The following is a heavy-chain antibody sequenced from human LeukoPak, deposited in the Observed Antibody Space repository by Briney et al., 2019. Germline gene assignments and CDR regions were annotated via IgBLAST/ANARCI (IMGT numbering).Heavy chain of an antibody. V-gene: IGHV1-18*04. CDR2: ISAYNGNT. J-gene: IGHJ4*02. D-gene: IGHD3-22*01. CDR1: GYTFTGYY. Sequence: ASVRLSCTASGYTFTGYYMHWVRQAPGQGLEWMGWISAYNGNTNYAQKLQGRVTMTTDTSTRTAYMELRSLRSDDTAVYYCARVDSFDSSGYYSGEDYWGQGTLVTVSS. CDR3: ARVDSFDSSGYYSGEDY.